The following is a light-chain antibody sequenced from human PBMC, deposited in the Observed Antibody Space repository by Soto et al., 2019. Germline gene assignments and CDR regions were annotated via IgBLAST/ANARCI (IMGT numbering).Light chain of an antibody. J-gene: IGKJ1*01. V-gene: IGKV3-15*01. Sequence: EIVMTQSPATLSVSPGERATLSCRASQSVSSNLAWYQQKPGQAPGLLIYGASTRATGIPARFSGRGSGTEFTLTISSLQSEDFAVYYCQQYNNWPRTFGQGTKVEIK. CDR1: QSVSSN. CDR2: GAS. CDR3: QQYNNWPRT.